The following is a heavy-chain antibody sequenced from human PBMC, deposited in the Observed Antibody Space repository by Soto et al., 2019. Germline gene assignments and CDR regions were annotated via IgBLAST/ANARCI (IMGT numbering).Heavy chain of an antibody. CDR3: ANAEHPRRSIGFDY. CDR1: GFTFASYV. Sequence: GGALRLSCAGSGFTFASYVMTWVRQAPGKGLEWVSSISATGGSTYYAGSVKGRFTISRDNSKNTRFLQMNSLRAEDTAIYYCANAEHPRRSIGFDYWGQGTLVTVSS. CDR2: ISATGGST. D-gene: IGHD3-16*02. J-gene: IGHJ4*02. V-gene: IGHV3-23*01.